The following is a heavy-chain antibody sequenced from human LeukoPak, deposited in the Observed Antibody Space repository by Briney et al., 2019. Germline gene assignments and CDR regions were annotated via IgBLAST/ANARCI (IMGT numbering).Heavy chain of an antibody. D-gene: IGHD3-9*01. CDR1: GFTFSSYW. CDR3: ASHPAGNYQGGY. J-gene: IGHJ4*02. CDR2: IKQDGSEK. Sequence: PGGSLRLSCAASGFTFSSYWMSWVRQAPGKGLEWVANIKQDGSEKYYVDSVKGRFTISRDNAKNSLYLQMNSLRAEDTALYYCASHPAGNYQGGYWGQGTLVTVSS. V-gene: IGHV3-7*03.